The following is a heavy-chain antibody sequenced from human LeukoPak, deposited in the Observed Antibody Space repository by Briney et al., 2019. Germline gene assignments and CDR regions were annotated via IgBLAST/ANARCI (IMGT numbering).Heavy chain of an antibody. Sequence: GESLKISCKGSGYSFTSYGISWVRQAPGQGLEWMGWISAYNGNTNYAQKLQGRVTMTTDTSTSTAYMELRSLRSDDTAVYYCAVATVTWGFDYWGQGTLVTVSS. CDR1: GYSFTSYG. D-gene: IGHD4-17*01. CDR2: ISAYNGNT. V-gene: IGHV1-18*01. CDR3: AVATVTWGFDY. J-gene: IGHJ4*02.